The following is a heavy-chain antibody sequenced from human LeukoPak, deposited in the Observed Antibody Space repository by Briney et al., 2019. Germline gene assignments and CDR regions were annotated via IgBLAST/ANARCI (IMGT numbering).Heavy chain of an antibody. J-gene: IGHJ4*02. D-gene: IGHD3-22*01. CDR2: IYYSGSI. Sequence: PSETLSLICTVSGGSISSYYWSWIRQPPGKGLEWIGYIYYSGSINYNPSLKSRVTISVDTSKIQFSLKLNSVTAADTAVYYCARRTDYYDSSAYYYAFDYWGQGTLVTVSS. V-gene: IGHV4-59*01. CDR3: ARRTDYYDSSAYYYAFDY. CDR1: GGSISSYY.